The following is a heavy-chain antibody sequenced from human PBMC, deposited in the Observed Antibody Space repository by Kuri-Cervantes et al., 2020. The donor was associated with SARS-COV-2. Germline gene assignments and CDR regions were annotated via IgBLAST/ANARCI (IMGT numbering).Heavy chain of an antibody. V-gene: IGHV4-39*01. CDR3: ARPRDSSGYEGWFDP. Sequence: SETLPLTCTVSGGSISSSSYYWGWIRQPPGKGLEWIGSIYYSGSTYYNPSLKSRVTISVDTSKNQFSLKLSSVTAADTAVYYCARPRDSSGYEGWFDPWGQGTLVTVSS. CDR1: GGSISSSSYY. CDR2: IYYSGST. D-gene: IGHD3-22*01. J-gene: IGHJ5*02.